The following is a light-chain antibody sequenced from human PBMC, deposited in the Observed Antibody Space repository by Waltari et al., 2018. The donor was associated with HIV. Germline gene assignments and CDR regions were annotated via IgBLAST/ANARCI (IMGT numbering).Light chain of an antibody. V-gene: IGLV3-21*02. J-gene: IGLJ3*02. Sequence: SYVLTQPPSVSVAPGQTAKITCGGNNLGRKSVHWYQQKPDQAPVLVVYDDSDRPSGIPERFSGSSSGNTGTLTISRVEAGDEADYYCQVWDSTYNHWVFGGGTRLTVL. CDR1: NLGRKS. CDR3: QVWDSTYNHWV. CDR2: DDS.